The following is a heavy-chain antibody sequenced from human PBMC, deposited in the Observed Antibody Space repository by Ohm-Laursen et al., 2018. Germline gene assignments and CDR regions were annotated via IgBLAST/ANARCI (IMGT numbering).Heavy chain of an antibody. Sequence: TLSLTCAISGDSVSSNSAAWNWIRQSPSRGLEWLGRTYYRSKWYNDYAVSVKSRITINPDTSKNQFSLQLNSVTPEDTAVYYCARNLAAAGSQSSFWFDPWGQGTLVTVSS. D-gene: IGHD6-13*01. J-gene: IGHJ5*02. CDR3: ARNLAAAGSQSSFWFDP. CDR1: GDSVSSNSAA. V-gene: IGHV6-1*01. CDR2: TYYRSKWYN.